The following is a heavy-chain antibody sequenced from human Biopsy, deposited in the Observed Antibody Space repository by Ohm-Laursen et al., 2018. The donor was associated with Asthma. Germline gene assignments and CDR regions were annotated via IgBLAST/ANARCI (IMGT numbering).Heavy chain of an antibody. CDR1: GAALSGYT. CDR2: LVLASGAT. D-gene: IGHD2/OR15-2a*01. CDR3: AAGRTSLQGESLI. Sequence: ASVKVSCNASGAALSGYTFEWVRQARGLGLGWFVWLVLASGATNYAQSFQDRHTATRDTSAGSVSMELRGLSSTYPAVYYCAAGRTSLQGESLIWGQGTLVSVSS. V-gene: IGHV1-58*01. J-gene: IGHJ4*01.